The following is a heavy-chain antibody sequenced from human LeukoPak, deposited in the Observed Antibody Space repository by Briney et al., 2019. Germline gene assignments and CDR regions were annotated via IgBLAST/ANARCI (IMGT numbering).Heavy chain of an antibody. Sequence: SETLSLTCTVSGGSISGHYWSWIRQPPGKGLEWIGYIYYSGSTNYNPSLKSRVTISVDTSKNQFSLKLSSVTAADTAVYYCARVDTASDAFDIWGQGTMVTVSS. CDR3: ARVDTASDAFDI. D-gene: IGHD5-18*01. V-gene: IGHV4-59*11. CDR2: IYYSGST. CDR1: GGSISGHY. J-gene: IGHJ3*02.